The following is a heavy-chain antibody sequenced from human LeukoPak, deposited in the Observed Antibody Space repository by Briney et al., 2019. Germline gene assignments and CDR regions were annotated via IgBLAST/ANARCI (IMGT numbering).Heavy chain of an antibody. V-gene: IGHV3-48*01. D-gene: IGHD3-10*01. CDR2: ISTSSKTT. CDR3: ARTIRGDD. CDR1: GFTFSSYA. Sequence: GGSLRLSCAASGFTFSSYAMSWVRQAPGKGLEWVSYISTSSKTTYYADSVKGRFFISRDNAKNSLFLQMNSLRSEDTAVFYCARTIRGDDWGQGTLVLVSS. J-gene: IGHJ4*02.